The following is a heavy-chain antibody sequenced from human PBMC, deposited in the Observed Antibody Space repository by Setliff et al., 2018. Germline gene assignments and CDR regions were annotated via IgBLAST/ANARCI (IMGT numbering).Heavy chain of an antibody. Sequence: TLSLTCTVSGDSMNSGPHYYWSWIRQHPGKGLDWLAVIYWDDDKRYSPSLKSRLTITKDTSKNQVVLTMTNMDPADTATYYCVHSRITRYSYGYGPFDYWGQGALVTVSS. CDR2: IYWDDDK. J-gene: IGHJ4*02. CDR1: GDSMNSGPHY. D-gene: IGHD5-18*01. V-gene: IGHV2-5*08. CDR3: VHSRITRYSYGYGPFDY.